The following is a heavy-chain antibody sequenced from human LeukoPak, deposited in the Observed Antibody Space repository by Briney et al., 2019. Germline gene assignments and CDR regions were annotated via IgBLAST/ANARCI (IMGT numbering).Heavy chain of an antibody. CDR3: ARQEVTAVVGGDAFDI. CDR1: GFTFSSYA. J-gene: IGHJ3*02. D-gene: IGHD2-21*02. V-gene: IGHV3-30-3*01. CDR2: ISYDGSNK. Sequence: PGRSLRLSCAASGFTFSSYAMHWVRQAPGKGLEWVAVISYDGSNKYYADSVKGRFTISRDNSKNTLYLQMNSLRAEDTAVYYCARQEVTAVVGGDAFDIWGQGTLVTVSS.